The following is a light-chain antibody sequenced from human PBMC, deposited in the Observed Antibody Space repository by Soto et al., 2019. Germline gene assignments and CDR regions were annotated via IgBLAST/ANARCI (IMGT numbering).Light chain of an antibody. CDR2: EVN. J-gene: IGLJ2*01. Sequence: QSALTQPASVSGSPGQSITISCTGTSSDVGSYNLVSWYQQHPGKVPKLMIYEVNKRPSGVSNRFSGSKSGNTASLTISGLQAEDEADYYCCSYAGTSTYVVFGGGTKLTVL. V-gene: IGLV2-23*02. CDR3: CSYAGTSTYVV. CDR1: SSDVGSYNL.